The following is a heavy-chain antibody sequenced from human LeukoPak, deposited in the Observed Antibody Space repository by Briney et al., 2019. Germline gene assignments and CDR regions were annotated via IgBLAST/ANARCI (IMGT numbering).Heavy chain of an antibody. CDR1: GFTFSSYA. Sequence: PGRSLRLSCAASGFTFSSYAMHWVRQAPGKGLEWVAVISYDGSNKYYADSVKGRFTISRDNSKNTLYLQMNSLRAEDTAVYYCASGRVLLWFGELNYWGQGTLVTVSS. CDR2: ISYDGSNK. CDR3: ASGRVLLWFGELNY. D-gene: IGHD3-10*01. J-gene: IGHJ4*02. V-gene: IGHV3-30-3*01.